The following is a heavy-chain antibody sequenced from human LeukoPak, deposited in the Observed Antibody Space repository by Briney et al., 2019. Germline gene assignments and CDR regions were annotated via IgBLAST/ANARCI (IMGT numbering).Heavy chain of an antibody. CDR1: GYTFTGYY. CDR2: INPNSGGT. V-gene: IGHV1-2*02. Sequence: ASVKVSCKASGYTFTGYYMHCVRQAPGQGLEWMGWINPNSGGTNYAQKFQGRVTMTRDTSISTAYMELSRLRSDDTAVYYCARGGRSSSLYHYYGMDVWGQGTTVTVSS. D-gene: IGHD6-6*01. CDR3: ARGGRSSSLYHYYGMDV. J-gene: IGHJ6*02.